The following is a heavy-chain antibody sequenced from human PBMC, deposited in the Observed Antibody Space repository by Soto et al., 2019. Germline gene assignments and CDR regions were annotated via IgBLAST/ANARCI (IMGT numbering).Heavy chain of an antibody. J-gene: IGHJ5*02. D-gene: IGHD2-15*01. V-gene: IGHV4-34*01. CDR2: INHSGST. CDR1: GGSFSGYY. CDR3: ARLSRGNSGYNWFDP. Sequence: SETLSLTCAVYGGSFSGYYWSWIRQPPGKGLEWIGEINHSGSTNYNPSLKSRVTISVDTSKNQFSLKLSSVTAADTAVYYCARLSRGNSGYNWFDPWGQGTLVTVSS.